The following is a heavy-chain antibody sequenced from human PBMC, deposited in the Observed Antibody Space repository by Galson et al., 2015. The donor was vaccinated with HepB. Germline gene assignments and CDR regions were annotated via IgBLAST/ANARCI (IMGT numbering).Heavy chain of an antibody. CDR2: ISYDGNSD. V-gene: IGHV3-30*18. D-gene: IGHD5-18*01. J-gene: IGHJ4*02. CDR3: AKDRWDIGMVGLFDY. Sequence: SLRLSCASSGFTFSRYGMHWVRQAPGKGLEWVAVISYDGNSDYYADSVKGRFTISRDNSKNTLSLQMNSLRPEDTAVYYCAKDRWDIGMVGLFDYWGQGTLVTVSS. CDR1: GFTFSRYG.